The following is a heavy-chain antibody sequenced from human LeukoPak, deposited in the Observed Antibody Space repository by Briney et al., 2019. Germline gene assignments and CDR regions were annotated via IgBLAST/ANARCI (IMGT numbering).Heavy chain of an antibody. CDR1: GFAFSTYW. CDR2: ISGSGGST. D-gene: IGHD2-2*02. J-gene: IGHJ4*02. CDR3: AKDLDIVVVPAAIFGY. V-gene: IGHV3-23*01. Sequence: GGSLRLSCAASGFAFSTYWMDWVRQAPGKGLEWVSAISGSGGSTYYADSVKGRFTISRDNSKNTLYLQMNSLRAEDTAVYYCAKDLDIVVVPAAIFGYWGQGTLVTVSS.